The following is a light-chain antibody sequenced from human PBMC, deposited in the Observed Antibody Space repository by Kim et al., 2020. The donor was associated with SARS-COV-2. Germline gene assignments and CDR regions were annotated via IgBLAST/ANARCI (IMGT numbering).Light chain of an antibody. CDR1: QSVSSSY. CDR2: GAS. CDR3: QHYGSSRWT. J-gene: IGKJ1*01. V-gene: IGKV3-20*01. Sequence: SPGERATLSGRASQSVSSSYLAWYQQKPGHAVRLLIYGASSRATGIPDRFSGSGSGTDVTLTINRLVPEDVAVYYCQHYGSSRWTFGQGTKVDIK.